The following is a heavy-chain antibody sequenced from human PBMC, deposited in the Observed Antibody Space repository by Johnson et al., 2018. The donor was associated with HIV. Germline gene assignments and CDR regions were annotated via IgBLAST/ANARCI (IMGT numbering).Heavy chain of an antibody. Sequence: QVQLVESGGGVVQPGRSLRLSCVVSGFTYSSYAMHWVRQAPGQGLAWVAVISYDGSNKYYADSVKGRSTLSRDNAKNTLYLTMNSLRGEDTAVYYCAKEGITMEVDIWGQGTVVTVSS. CDR3: AKEGITMEVDI. CDR2: ISYDGSNK. D-gene: IGHD3-10*01. CDR1: GFTYSSYA. V-gene: IGHV3-30*04. J-gene: IGHJ3*02.